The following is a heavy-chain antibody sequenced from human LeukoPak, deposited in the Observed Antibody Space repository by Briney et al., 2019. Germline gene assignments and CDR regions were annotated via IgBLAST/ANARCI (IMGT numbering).Heavy chain of an antibody. D-gene: IGHD5-18*01. V-gene: IGHV4-39*06. J-gene: IGHJ6*03. CDR3: ARLRKQLWSAGYYYYYMDV. CDR1: GGSISSSDYY. Sequence: MASETLSLTCTASGGSISSSDYYWGWIRQPPGKGLEWIGSIYYSGTTYYKPSLKSRATMSLDTSKSQFTLKLTSVTAADTAVYYCARLRKQLWSAGYYYYYMDVWGKGTTVTISS. CDR2: IYYSGTT.